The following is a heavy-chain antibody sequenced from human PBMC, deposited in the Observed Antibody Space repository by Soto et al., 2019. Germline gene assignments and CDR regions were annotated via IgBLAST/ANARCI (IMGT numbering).Heavy chain of an antibody. V-gene: IGHV5-51*01. CDR1: GYSFTTHL. J-gene: IGHJ4*02. Sequence: GESLKISFRGSGYSFTTHLVCWVRQMPVKGLEWMGIIYPGDSDARYSPSFQGQVTISVDESITTAFLQWSSLKASDTAMYYCARSQFDGLWGTYGYFDSCGPGTLVAVST. CDR3: ARSQFDGLWGTYGYFDS. CDR2: IYPGDSDA. D-gene: IGHD3-16*01.